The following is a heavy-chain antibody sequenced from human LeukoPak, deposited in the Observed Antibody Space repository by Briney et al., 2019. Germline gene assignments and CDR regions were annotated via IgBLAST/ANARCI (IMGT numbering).Heavy chain of an antibody. J-gene: IGHJ3*02. Sequence: SVKVSCKASGGTFSSYAISWVRQAPGQGREWMGRLIPIFGTANYAQKFQGRVTITTDESTSTAYMELSRLRSEDTAVYYCARASYDFWSGYYIGNAFDIWGQGTMVTVSS. CDR3: ARASYDFWSGYYIGNAFDI. CDR1: GGTFSSYA. CDR2: LIPIFGTA. V-gene: IGHV1-69*05. D-gene: IGHD3-3*01.